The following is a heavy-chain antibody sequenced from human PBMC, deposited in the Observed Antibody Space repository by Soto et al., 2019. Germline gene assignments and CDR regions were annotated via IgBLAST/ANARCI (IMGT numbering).Heavy chain of an antibody. V-gene: IGHV3-23*01. CDR3: AKDTGSGDSGYDYYYYYYMDV. D-gene: IGHD5-12*01. CDR2: ISGSGGST. Sequence: GGSLRLSCAASGFTFSSYAMSWVRQAPGKGLEWVSAISGSGGSTYYADSVKGRFTISRDNSKNTLYLQMNSLRAEDTAVYYCAKDTGSGDSGYDYYYYYYMDVWGKGTTVTVSS. J-gene: IGHJ6*03. CDR1: GFTFSSYA.